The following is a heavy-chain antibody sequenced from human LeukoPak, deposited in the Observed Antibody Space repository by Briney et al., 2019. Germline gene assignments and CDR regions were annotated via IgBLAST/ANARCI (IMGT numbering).Heavy chain of an antibody. CDR2: ISSSSSYT. CDR3: TKSSSSGRTILEY. CDR1: GFTFSDYY. J-gene: IGHJ4*02. Sequence: GGSLRLSCAASGFTFSDYYMSWIRQAPGKGLEWVSYISSSSSYTNYADSVKGRFTISRDNAKNSLYLQMNSLRAEDTAVYYCTKSSSSGRTILEYWGQGALVTVSS. V-gene: IGHV3-11*03. D-gene: IGHD6-19*01.